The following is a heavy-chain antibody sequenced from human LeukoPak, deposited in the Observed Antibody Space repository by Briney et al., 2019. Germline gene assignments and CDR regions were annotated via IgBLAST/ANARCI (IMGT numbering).Heavy chain of an antibody. V-gene: IGHV3-53*01. D-gene: IGHD6-6*01. Sequence: GGSLRLSCSASGFTVSSSYMSWVRQAPGKGLEWVAGIYSGGSTYYADSVKPRFTISRDNSKNTLYLQMNSLRIEDTAVYYCARVAILSSSYISGIDYWGQGTLVTVSS. CDR2: IYSGGST. CDR3: ARVAILSSSYISGIDY. CDR1: GFTVSSSY. J-gene: IGHJ4*02.